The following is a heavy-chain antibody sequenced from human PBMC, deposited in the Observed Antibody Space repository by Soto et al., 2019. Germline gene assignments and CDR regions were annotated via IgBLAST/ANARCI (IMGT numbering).Heavy chain of an antibody. V-gene: IGHV4-59*01. CDR3: ARDLELGWFDP. D-gene: IGHD3-10*01. Sequence: QVQLQESGPGLVKPSETLSLTCTVSGGSISSYYWSWIRQPPGKGLEWIGYIYYSGSTNYNPSLKSRVTISVDTSKNQFSLKLSSVTAADTAVYYCARDLELGWFDPWGQGTLVTVSS. J-gene: IGHJ5*02. CDR2: IYYSGST. CDR1: GGSISSYY.